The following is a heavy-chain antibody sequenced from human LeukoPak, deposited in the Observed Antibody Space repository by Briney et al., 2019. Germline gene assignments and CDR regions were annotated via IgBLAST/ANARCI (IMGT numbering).Heavy chain of an antibody. D-gene: IGHD5-24*01. J-gene: IGHJ4*02. CDR1: GFTFSNYG. Sequence: GGSLRLSCAASGFTFSNYGMHWVRQAPGKGLEWVAFIRYDGFNKLYADSVKGRFTISRDNSKNTLYLQMNSLRGEDTAVYYCAEDREMATNDPYYFDYWGQGTLVTVSS. CDR3: AEDREMATNDPYYFDY. V-gene: IGHV3-30*02. CDR2: IRYDGFNK.